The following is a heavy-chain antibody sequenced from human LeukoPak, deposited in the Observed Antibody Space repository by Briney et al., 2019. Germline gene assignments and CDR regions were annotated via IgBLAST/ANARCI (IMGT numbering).Heavy chain of an antibody. CDR1: GFTFSSYA. CDR2: ISSNGGST. J-gene: IGHJ3*02. Sequence: GGSLRLSCSASGFTFSSYAMHWVRQAPGKGLEYVSAISSNGGSTYYADSVKGRFTISRDNYKNTLNLQMSSLRAEDTAVYYCVVSYLYAFDIWGQGTVVTVSS. D-gene: IGHD5-18*01. CDR3: VVSYLYAFDI. V-gene: IGHV3-64D*09.